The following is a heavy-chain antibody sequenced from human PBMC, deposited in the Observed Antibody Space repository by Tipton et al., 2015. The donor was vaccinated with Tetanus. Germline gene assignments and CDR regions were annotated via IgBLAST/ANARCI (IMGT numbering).Heavy chain of an antibody. J-gene: IGHJ4*02. Sequence: SLRLSCEVSGFIFSSYSMNWVRQAPGKGPEWVSSISSTSSYIYYADSLKGRFTISRDNAKNSLYLQMDSLRAEDTAVYYCASGSALDYWGQGVLVIVSS. CDR1: GFIFSSYS. CDR2: ISSTSSYI. CDR3: ASGSALDY. V-gene: IGHV3-21*01. D-gene: IGHD6-25*01.